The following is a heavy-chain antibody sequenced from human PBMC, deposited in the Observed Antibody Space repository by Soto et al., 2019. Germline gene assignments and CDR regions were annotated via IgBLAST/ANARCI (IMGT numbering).Heavy chain of an antibody. CDR3: ARGIWFGS. V-gene: IGHV4-34*01. J-gene: IGHJ5*01. CDR1: GGSFSGYY. Sequence: SETPSLTCAVYGGSFSGYYWSWIRQPPGKGLEWIGEINHSGSTNYNPSLKSRVTISVDTSKNQFSLKLSSVTAADTAVYYCARGIWFGSWGQGTLVTVSS. CDR2: INHSGST.